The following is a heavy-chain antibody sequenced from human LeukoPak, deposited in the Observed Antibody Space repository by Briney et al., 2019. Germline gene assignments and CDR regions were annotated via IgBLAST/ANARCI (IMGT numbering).Heavy chain of an antibody. CDR3: ARRLGCSNTACPPDY. Sequence: GEGLKISCKASGFSFNMFCIGWGRPIRGKGLGWRGIIYGGESDTRYNTPFQGQVNISADKFTSTAYLQWSRLKASDTAMYYCARRLGCSNTACPPDYWGEGTLVSVSS. CDR2: IYGGESDT. CDR1: GFSFNMFC. J-gene: IGHJ4*02. D-gene: IGHD2-2*01. V-gene: IGHV5-51*01.